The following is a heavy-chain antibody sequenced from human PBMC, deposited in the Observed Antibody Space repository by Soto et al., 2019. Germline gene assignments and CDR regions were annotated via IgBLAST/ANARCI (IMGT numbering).Heavy chain of an antibody. CDR1: GFTFSSYG. CDR2: ISYDGSNK. CDR3: AKALLGSYCGGDCYYYYGMDV. J-gene: IGHJ6*02. Sequence: ESGGGVVQPGRSLRLSCAASGFTFSSYGMHWVRQAPGKGLEWVAVISYDGSNKYYADSVKGRFTISRDNSKNTLYLQMNSLRAEDTAVYYCAKALLGSYCGGDCYYYYGMDVWGQGTTVTVSS. D-gene: IGHD2-21*02. V-gene: IGHV3-30*18.